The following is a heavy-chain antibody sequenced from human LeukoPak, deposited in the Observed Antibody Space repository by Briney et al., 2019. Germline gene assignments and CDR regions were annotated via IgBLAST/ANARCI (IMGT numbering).Heavy chain of an antibody. Sequence: GGSLRLSCAASGFTVSSKYMSWVRQAPGKWLEWVSVIYSGGSTYYADSVKGRFTISRDNSKNTLYLQMNSLRAEDTAVYYCARGCSSTSCYGFDYWGQGTLVTVSS. CDR2: IYSGGST. J-gene: IGHJ4*02. D-gene: IGHD2-2*01. CDR1: GFTVSSKY. CDR3: ARGCSSTSCYGFDY. V-gene: IGHV3-53*01.